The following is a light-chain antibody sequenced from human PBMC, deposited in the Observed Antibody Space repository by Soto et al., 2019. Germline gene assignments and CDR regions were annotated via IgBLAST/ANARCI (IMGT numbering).Light chain of an antibody. CDR1: QDISNY. CDR2: DAS. Sequence: DIKLNQSPSSLSLSVGDRVTITCQASQDISNYLNWYQQKPGKAPKLLIYDASNLETGVPSRFSGSGSGTDFTFTSSSLEPEDFAVCYCQQRSHWWTFGQGTKVDI. J-gene: IGKJ1*01. V-gene: IGKV1-33*01. CDR3: QQRSHWWT.